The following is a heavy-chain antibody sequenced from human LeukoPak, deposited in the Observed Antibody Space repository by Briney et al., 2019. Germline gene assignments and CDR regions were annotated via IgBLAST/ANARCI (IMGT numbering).Heavy chain of an antibody. Sequence: ASVKVSCKASGYTFIGYYMHWVRQAPGQGVEWMGWINPDSGGTNDAQQFQGRVTMTRDTSISTAYMDLSRLTSDDTGVYYCARRMAESYYDSSGYPSLGYWGQGTLVTVSS. CDR3: ARRMAESYYDSSGYPSLGY. J-gene: IGHJ4*02. D-gene: IGHD3-22*01. CDR2: INPDSGGT. V-gene: IGHV1-2*02. CDR1: GYTFIGYY.